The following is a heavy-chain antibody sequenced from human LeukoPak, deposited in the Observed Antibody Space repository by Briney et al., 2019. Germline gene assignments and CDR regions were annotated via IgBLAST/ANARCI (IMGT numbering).Heavy chain of an antibody. D-gene: IGHD3-10*01. CDR1: GYAFTSYH. V-gene: IGHV1-46*01. CDR3: ARSSFYGSGYYFDY. CDR2: INPSGGSA. Sequence: ASVKVSCKASGYAFTSYHMHRVRQAPGQGLEWMGIINPSGGSATYAQKSQGRVTMTRDTSTSTVYMEVRSLRSEDTAVYYCARSSFYGSGYYFDYWGQGTLVTVSS. J-gene: IGHJ4*02.